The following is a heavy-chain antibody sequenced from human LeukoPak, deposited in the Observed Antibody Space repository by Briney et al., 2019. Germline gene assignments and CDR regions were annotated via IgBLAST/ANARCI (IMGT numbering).Heavy chain of an antibody. D-gene: IGHD3-22*01. CDR2: ISIDSTTI. J-gene: IGHJ4*02. CDR1: GFSFTTYS. Sequence: GGSLRLSCVASGFSFTTYSMHWVRQAPGKGLEWVSYISIDSTTIYYAASAKGRFTISRDNVKNSLYLQMNSLRAEDTAVYYCAKLGGYYDSSGYSFDYWGQGTLVTVSS. V-gene: IGHV3-48*01. CDR3: AKLGGYYDSSGYSFDY.